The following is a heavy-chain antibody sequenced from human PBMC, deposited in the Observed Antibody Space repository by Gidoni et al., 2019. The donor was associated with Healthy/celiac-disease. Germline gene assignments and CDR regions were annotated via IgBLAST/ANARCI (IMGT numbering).Heavy chain of an antibody. CDR3: ARLEDGSGISAFDI. Sequence: EVQLVQSGAEVNKPGESLKISCKGSGYSFTSYWIGWVRQMPGKGLEWMGIIYPGDSDTRDSPSCKGQVTISADKSISTAYLKWSSLKASDTAMYYCARLEDGSGISAFDIWGQGTMVTVSS. J-gene: IGHJ3*02. D-gene: IGHD3-10*01. CDR2: IYPGDSDT. V-gene: IGHV5-51*03. CDR1: GYSFTSYW.